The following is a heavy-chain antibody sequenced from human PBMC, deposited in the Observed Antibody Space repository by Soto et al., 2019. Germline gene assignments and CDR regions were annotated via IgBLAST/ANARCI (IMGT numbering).Heavy chain of an antibody. J-gene: IGHJ4*02. CDR2: ISHDGSNT. CDR1: GFTFSNYG. V-gene: IGHV3-30*18. D-gene: IGHD5-18*01. Sequence: SLRLSCAASGFTFSNYGMHWVRQAPGKGLEWLAFISHDGSNTYYADSVKGRFTISRDNSKNTLYLQMNSLRAEDTAVFYCAKEPKIQLWLHYIDYWGPGTLVTVSS. CDR3: AKEPKIQLWLHYIDY.